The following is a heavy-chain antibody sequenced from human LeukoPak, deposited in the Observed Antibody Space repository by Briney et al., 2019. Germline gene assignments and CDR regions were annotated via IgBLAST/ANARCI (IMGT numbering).Heavy chain of an antibody. V-gene: IGHV3-13*04. CDR3: ARAGGSSSWYWYFDL. J-gene: IGHJ2*01. CDR1: GFTFSSHD. Sequence: PGGSLRLSCAASGFTFSSHDMHWVRQATGKGLEWVSAIDTAGDTYYPGSVKGRFTISRENVKNSLYLQMNSLRAGDTAVYYCARAGGSSSWYWYFDLWGRGTLVTVSS. CDR2: IDTAGDT. D-gene: IGHD2-2*01.